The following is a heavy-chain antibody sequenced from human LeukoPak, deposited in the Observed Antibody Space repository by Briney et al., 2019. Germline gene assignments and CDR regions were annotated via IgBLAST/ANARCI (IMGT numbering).Heavy chain of an antibody. V-gene: IGHV3-23*01. CDR2: ISGRSDGI. Sequence: GGSLRLSCAASGFTFSSNAMSWGRQAPGKGLEWVSAISGRSDGIYYPDSVKGRFTISRDNSKNTLYLQMNSLRAEDTAIYYCAQETYGGNSAFFDYWGQGTLVTVSS. CDR1: GFTFSSNA. D-gene: IGHD4-23*01. J-gene: IGHJ4*02. CDR3: AQETYGGNSAFFDY.